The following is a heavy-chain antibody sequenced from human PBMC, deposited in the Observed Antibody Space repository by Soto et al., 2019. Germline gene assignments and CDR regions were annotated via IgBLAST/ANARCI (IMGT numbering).Heavy chain of an antibody. D-gene: IGHD4-17*01. Sequence: ASVKVSCKASGYTFTGYYMHWVRQAPGQGLEWMGWINPNSGGTNYAQKFQGRVTMTRDTSISTAYMGLSRLRSDDTAVYYCARAYDYGEDFDYWGQGTLVTVSS. CDR1: GYTFTGYY. J-gene: IGHJ4*02. V-gene: IGHV1-2*02. CDR2: INPNSGGT. CDR3: ARAYDYGEDFDY.